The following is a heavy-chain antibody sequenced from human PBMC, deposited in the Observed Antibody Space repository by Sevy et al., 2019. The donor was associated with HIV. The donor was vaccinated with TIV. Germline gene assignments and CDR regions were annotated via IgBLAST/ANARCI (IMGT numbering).Heavy chain of an antibody. CDR1: GFVFSSYA. Sequence: GESLKISCTASGFVFSSYAMHWVRQAPGKGLEWVAFIAYDGSNKNYADSVKGRFTLARDNSKNTLYLQMNSLGAEDTAVYYCARPRFLGWLSSAAFDIWGQGTMVTVSS. V-gene: IGHV3-30*04. CDR3: ARPRFLGWLSSAAFDI. J-gene: IGHJ3*02. CDR2: IAYDGSNK. D-gene: IGHD3-3*01.